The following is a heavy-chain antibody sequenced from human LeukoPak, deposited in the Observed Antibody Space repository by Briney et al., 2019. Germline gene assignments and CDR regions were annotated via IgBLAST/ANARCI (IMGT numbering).Heavy chain of an antibody. V-gene: IGHV1-8*01. D-gene: IGHD3-22*01. CDR3: ARNMIVVVKYYYYYMDV. Sequence: ASVKVSCKASGYTFTSYDINWVRQATGQGLEWMGWMNPNSGNTGYAQKFQGRVTMTRNTSISTAYMELSRLRSDDTAVYYCARNMIVVVKYYYYYMDVWGKGTTVTISS. CDR1: GYTFTSYD. CDR2: MNPNSGNT. J-gene: IGHJ6*03.